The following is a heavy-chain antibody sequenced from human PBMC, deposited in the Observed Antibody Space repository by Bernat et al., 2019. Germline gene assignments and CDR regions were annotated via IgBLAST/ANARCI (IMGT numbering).Heavy chain of an antibody. J-gene: IGHJ6*03. D-gene: IGHD3-3*01. Sequence: QVQLVQSGAEVKKPGASVKVSCKASGYTFTSYGISWVRQAPGQGLEWMGWISAYNGNTNYAQKLQGRVTMTTDTSTSTAYMELRSLRSDDTAMYYCARGGYYDFWSGYFSDYYYYMDVWGKGTTVTVSS. CDR1: GYTFTSYG. CDR2: ISAYNGNT. CDR3: ARGGYYDFWSGYFSDYYYYMDV. V-gene: IGHV1-18*01.